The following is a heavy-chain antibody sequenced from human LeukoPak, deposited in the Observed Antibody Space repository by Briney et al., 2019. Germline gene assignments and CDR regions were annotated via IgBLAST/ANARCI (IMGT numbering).Heavy chain of an antibody. D-gene: IGHD6-13*01. Sequence: RSGGSLRLSCAASGFTFSSYEMNWVRQAPGKGLEWVSYISSSGSTIYYADSVKGRFTISRDNAKNSLYLQMNSLRAEDTAVYYCARRVSSSWYSLAALDYWGQGTLVIVSS. CDR1: GFTFSSYE. V-gene: IGHV3-48*03. CDR3: ARRVSSSWYSLAALDY. CDR2: ISSSGSTI. J-gene: IGHJ4*02.